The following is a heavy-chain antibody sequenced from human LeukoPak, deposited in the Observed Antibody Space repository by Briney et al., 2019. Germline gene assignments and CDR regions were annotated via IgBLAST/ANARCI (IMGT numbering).Heavy chain of an antibody. J-gene: IGHJ6*02. V-gene: IGHV1-69*04. CDR2: IIPVLNIT. D-gene: IGHD5-18*01. Sequence: SVKVSCKPSGGTFSSSAITWVRQAPGQGLEWMGRIIPVLNITRYTQKFQGRVTITADTSTSTVYMELSSLRSEETAVYYCARDQGLTAPPPYGLDVWGQGTTVIVSS. CDR1: GGTFSSSA. CDR3: ARDQGLTAPPPYGLDV.